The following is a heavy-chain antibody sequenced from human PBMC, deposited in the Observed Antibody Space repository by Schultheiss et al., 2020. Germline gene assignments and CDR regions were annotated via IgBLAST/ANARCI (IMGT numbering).Heavy chain of an antibody. Sequence: ETLSLTCTVSGGSISSSSYYWGWIRQPPGKGLEWIGSIYYSGSTYYNPSLKSRVTISVDTSKNQFSLKLSSVTAADTAVYYCARHLNWFDPWGQGTLVTVSS. J-gene: IGHJ5*02. V-gene: IGHV4-39*01. CDR3: ARHLNWFDP. CDR2: IYYSGST. CDR1: GGSISSSSYY.